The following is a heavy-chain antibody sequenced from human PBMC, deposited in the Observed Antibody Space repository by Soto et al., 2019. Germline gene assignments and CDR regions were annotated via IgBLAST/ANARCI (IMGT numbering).Heavy chain of an antibody. Sequence: GSLRVSCAASGFTFSTYAVNWVRQAPGKGLEWVSGISGSGDSTYYADSVKGRFTVSRDNSKNTLYLQMNSLRAEDTAVFYCAKERSSGWSFDYWGQGTLVTVSS. CDR2: ISGSGDST. D-gene: IGHD6-19*01. CDR3: AKERSSGWSFDY. J-gene: IGHJ4*02. V-gene: IGHV3-23*01. CDR1: GFTFSTYA.